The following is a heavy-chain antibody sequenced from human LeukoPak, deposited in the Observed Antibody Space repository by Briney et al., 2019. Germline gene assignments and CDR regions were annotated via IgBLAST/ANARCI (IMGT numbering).Heavy chain of an antibody. CDR3: ANGKFDY. V-gene: IGHV3-30*18. CDR1: GFTFSSYG. J-gene: IGHJ4*02. Sequence: GGSLRLSCAASGFTFSSYGMHWVRQAPGKGLEWVAVISYDGSNKYYADSVKGRFTISRDNSKNTLYLQMNSLRAEDTAVYYCANGKFDYWGQGTLVTVSS. CDR2: ISYDGSNK.